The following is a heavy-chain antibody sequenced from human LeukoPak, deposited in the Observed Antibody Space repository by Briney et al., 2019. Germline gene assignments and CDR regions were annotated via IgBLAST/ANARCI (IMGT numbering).Heavy chain of an antibody. D-gene: IGHD3-16*01. J-gene: IGHJ5*02. V-gene: IGHV3-7*01. CDR2: IKQDGSEK. CDR1: GFTFSSYW. CDR3: ARDWSMTTFGGDRSSGWFDP. Sequence: PGGSLRLSCAASGFTFSSYWMSWVRQAPGKGLEWVANIKQDGSEKYYVGSVKGRFTISRDNAKNSLYLQMNSLRAEDTAVYYCARDWSMTTFGGDRSSGWFDPWGQGTLVTVSS.